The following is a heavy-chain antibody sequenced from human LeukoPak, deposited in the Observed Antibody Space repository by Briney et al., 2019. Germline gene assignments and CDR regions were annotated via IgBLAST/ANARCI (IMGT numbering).Heavy chain of an antibody. D-gene: IGHD3-3*01. CDR2: INWNGGST. V-gene: IGHV3-20*04. J-gene: IGHJ4*02. CDR1: GFTFDDCG. Sequence: PGGSLRLSCAASGFTFDDCGMNWVRQAPGKGLGWVSGINWNGGSTGYVDSVKGRFTISRDNAKNSLYLQMNSLRAEDTALYYCARARFFGQRSPLDYWGQGTLVAVSS. CDR3: ARARFFGQRSPLDY.